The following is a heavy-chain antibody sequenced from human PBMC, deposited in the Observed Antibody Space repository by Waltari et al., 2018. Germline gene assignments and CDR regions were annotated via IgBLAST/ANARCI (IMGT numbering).Heavy chain of an antibody. CDR3: ARDKGHYEFWSGYYTEGNWFDP. CDR1: GFTFSSYG. D-gene: IGHD3-3*01. J-gene: IGHJ5*02. CDR2: IWYDGSNK. V-gene: IGHV3-33*01. Sequence: QVQLVESGGGVVQPGRSLRLSCAASGFTFSSYGMHWVRQAPGKGLEWVAVIWYDGSNKDYADSGKGRLTISRDNSKKTMYLQRNSRRAEDTAVYYCARDKGHYEFWSGYYTEGNWFDPWGQGTLVTVSS.